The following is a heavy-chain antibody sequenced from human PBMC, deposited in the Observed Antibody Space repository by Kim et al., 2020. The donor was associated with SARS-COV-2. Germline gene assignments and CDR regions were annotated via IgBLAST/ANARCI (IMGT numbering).Heavy chain of an antibody. CDR2: IKNDGKII. Sequence: GGSLRLSCAASGFNISNFWMNWVRQVPGKGLQWVARIKNDGKIINYADSVKGRFTISRDIAKNTVYLQMNSLRADDTAVYYCARDDHWMKVYYYGLYVWG. V-gene: IGHV3-74*01. D-gene: IGHD1-1*01. CDR1: GFNISNFW. CDR3: ARDDHWMKVYYYGLYV. J-gene: IGHJ6*01.